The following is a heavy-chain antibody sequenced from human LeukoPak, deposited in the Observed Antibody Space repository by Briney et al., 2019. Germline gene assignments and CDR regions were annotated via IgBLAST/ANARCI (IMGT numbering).Heavy chain of an antibody. CDR1: GGSISSYY. CDR3: ARRSNYMDV. Sequence: SETLSLTCTVSGGSISSYYWSWIRQPPGKGLEWIGYIYYSGSTNYNPSLKSRVSISVDTSKNQFSLKLSSVTAADTAVYYCARRSNYMDVWGKGTTVTVSS. CDR2: IYYSGST. V-gene: IGHV4-59*08. J-gene: IGHJ6*03.